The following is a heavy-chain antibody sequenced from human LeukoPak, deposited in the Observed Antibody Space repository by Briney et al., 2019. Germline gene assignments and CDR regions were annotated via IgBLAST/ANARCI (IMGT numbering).Heavy chain of an antibody. J-gene: IGHJ4*02. V-gene: IGHV4-59*11. Sequence: PSETLSLTCTVSGGSISYHYCNWIRQPPGKGLEWIGYVYHSGTTNYNPSLKSRVTISLDTSKNHFSLWLNSLTAADTAVYYCAIARRDTIFDHWGQGALVSVSS. CDR2: VYHSGTT. CDR3: AIARRDTIFDH. CDR1: GGSISYHY. D-gene: IGHD5-18*01.